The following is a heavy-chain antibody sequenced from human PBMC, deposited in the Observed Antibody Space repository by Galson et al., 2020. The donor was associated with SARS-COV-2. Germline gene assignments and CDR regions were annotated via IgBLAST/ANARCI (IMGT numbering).Heavy chain of an antibody. D-gene: IGHD5-18*01. J-gene: IGHJ3*02. V-gene: IGHV1-2*02. CDR3: TRDGTAMGTIGVDI. CDR2: INPNSGGT. CDR1: GYTFTGYY. Sequence: ASVKVSCKASGYTFTGYYQHWVRQAPGQGLEWMGWINPNSGGTNYAQKFQGRVTMTRDTSISIAYMELSRLRSDDTAVYYCTRDGTAMGTIGVDIGGQGSMVTFSS.